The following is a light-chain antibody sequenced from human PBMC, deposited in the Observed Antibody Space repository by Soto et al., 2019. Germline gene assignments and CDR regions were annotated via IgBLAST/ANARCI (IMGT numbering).Light chain of an antibody. CDR2: DNN. Sequence: QSVLTQPPSVSVAPGQKVTISCSGSSSNIGNNDVSWYQHLPGTAPKLLIYDNNKRPSRIPDRFSGSKSGTSATLGITGLQTGDEADYYCGTWDSSLSAKVFGLGTQLTVL. J-gene: IGLJ2*01. CDR1: SSNIGNND. V-gene: IGLV1-51*01. CDR3: GTWDSSLSAKV.